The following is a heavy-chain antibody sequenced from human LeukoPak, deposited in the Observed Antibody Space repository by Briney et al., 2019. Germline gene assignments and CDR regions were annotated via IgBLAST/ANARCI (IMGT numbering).Heavy chain of an antibody. J-gene: IGHJ4*02. Sequence: SETLSLTCAVYGGSFSGYYWSWIRQPPGKGLEWIGEINHSGSTNYNPSLKSRVTISVDTSKNQFSLKLSSVTAADTAVYYCAGAWNVLSGRDYWGQGTLVTVSS. CDR3: AGAWNVLSGRDY. CDR2: INHSGST. CDR1: GGSFSGYY. D-gene: IGHD1-1*01. V-gene: IGHV4-34*01.